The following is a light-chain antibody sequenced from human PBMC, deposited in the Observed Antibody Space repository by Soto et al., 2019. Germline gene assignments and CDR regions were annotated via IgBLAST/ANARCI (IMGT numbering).Light chain of an antibody. CDR2: EVS. CDR1: SSDVGGYNY. Sequence: QSALTQPPSASGSPGQSVTISCTGTSSDVGGYNYVSWYQQHPGKAPKLMIYEVSQRPSGVPDRFSGSKSGNTASLTVSGLQAEDEADYYCNSYAGSNNVFGPWTKVTVL. V-gene: IGLV2-8*01. CDR3: NSYAGSNNV. J-gene: IGLJ1*01.